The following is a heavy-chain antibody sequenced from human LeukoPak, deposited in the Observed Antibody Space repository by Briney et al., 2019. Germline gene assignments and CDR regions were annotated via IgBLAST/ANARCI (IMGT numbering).Heavy chain of an antibody. J-gene: IGHJ3*02. D-gene: IGHD3-22*01. CDR1: GFTFSDYW. CDR2: IKQDGSEK. V-gene: IGHV3-7*01. Sequence: PGGSLRLSCAASGFTFSDYWMSWVRQAPGKGLEWVANIKQDGSEKVYVDSVKGRFTISRDNAKNSLYLQMNSLRDEDTAVYYCARDPYDSRAYGAFDIWGQGTMVTVSS. CDR3: ARDPYDSRAYGAFDI.